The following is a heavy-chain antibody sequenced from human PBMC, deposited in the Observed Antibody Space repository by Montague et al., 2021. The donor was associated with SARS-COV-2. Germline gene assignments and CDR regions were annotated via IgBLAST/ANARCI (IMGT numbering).Heavy chain of an antibody. J-gene: IGHJ4*02. CDR2: IYYSGST. D-gene: IGHD5-12*01. Sequence: SETLSLTCTVSGGSISSDYWIWIRQPPAKVQEWIGYIYYSGSTXXXPSXRSRVTLSVDTSKNQFSLRLSSVTAADTAVYYCARGGGYSGYDHDFWGQGTLVTVSS. CDR1: GGSISSDY. V-gene: IGHV4-59*01. CDR3: ARGGGYSGYDHDF.